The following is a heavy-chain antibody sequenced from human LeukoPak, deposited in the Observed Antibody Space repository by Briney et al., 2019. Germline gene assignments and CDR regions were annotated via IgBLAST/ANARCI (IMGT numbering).Heavy chain of an antibody. CDR3: ARDMYDNGWSSFDY. Sequence: PGRSLRLSCAAAGFTLSNYAMHWVRQAPGEGLEWVAVISFDGTNKYYANSVQGRFTISRDNSKNTLYLQMNSLRAEDTALYYCARDMYDNGWSSFDYWGQGTLVTVSS. J-gene: IGHJ4*02. CDR2: ISFDGTNK. CDR1: GFTLSNYA. D-gene: IGHD3-10*01. V-gene: IGHV3-30-3*01.